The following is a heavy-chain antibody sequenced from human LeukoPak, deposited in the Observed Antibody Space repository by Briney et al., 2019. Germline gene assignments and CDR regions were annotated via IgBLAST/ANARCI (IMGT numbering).Heavy chain of an antibody. V-gene: IGHV3-48*02. D-gene: IGHD2-15*01. Sequence: GGSLRLSCAASGFNFSSYSLNWVRQAPGKGLEWVSYISGLTNSIYYADSVKGRFTISGDKAKNSLYLQMNSLRDEDTAVYYCARDDSYAFDIWGQGTMVTVSS. J-gene: IGHJ3*02. CDR3: ARDDSYAFDI. CDR1: GFNFSSYS. CDR2: ISGLTNSI.